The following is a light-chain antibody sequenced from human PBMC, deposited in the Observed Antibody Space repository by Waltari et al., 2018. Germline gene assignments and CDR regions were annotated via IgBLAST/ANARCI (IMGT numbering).Light chain of an antibody. CDR3: QHRNSWPPLLT. V-gene: IGKV1-39*01. J-gene: IGKJ4*01. CDR2: AAA. Sequence: DIQMTQSPSSLSASVGDRVTITCRASQSISSYLNWYQQKPGKAPKLLIYAAARLQSGVPSRFSGSGSGTDFTLTINSLEPEDFAVYYCQHRNSWPPLLTFGGGTKVEIK. CDR1: QSISSY.